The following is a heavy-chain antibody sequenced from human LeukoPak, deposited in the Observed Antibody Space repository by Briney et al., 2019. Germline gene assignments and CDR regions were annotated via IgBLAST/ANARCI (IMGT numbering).Heavy chain of an antibody. CDR3: ARHTVTGELLYYYYYYGMDV. CDR1: GFTFSSYA. CDR2: IYYSGST. V-gene: IGHV4-39*01. Sequence: GSLRLSCAASGFTFSSYAMSWVRQAPGKGLEWIGSIYYSGSTYYNPSLKSRVTISVDTSKNQFSLKLSSVTAADTAVYYCARHTVTGELLYYYYYYGMDVWGQGTTVTVSS. J-gene: IGHJ6*02. D-gene: IGHD3-10*01.